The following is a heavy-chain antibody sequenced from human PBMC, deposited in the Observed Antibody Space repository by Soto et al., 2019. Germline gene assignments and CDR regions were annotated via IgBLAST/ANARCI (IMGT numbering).Heavy chain of an antibody. CDR1: GGSIRRDAYA. CDR2: VYQSGSA. J-gene: IGHJ5*02. V-gene: IGHV4-30-2*01. Sequence: QLQLQESGSGLVKPSQTLSLTCTVSGGSIRRDAYAWSWIRQPPGKGLEWIGYVYQSGSAYYNPSLESRVTISLDTSRNEFSLKLTSVTAADTAVYFCARVHYDTETYYSDHWGQGTLITVSP. CDR3: ARVHYDTETYYSDH. D-gene: IGHD3-22*01.